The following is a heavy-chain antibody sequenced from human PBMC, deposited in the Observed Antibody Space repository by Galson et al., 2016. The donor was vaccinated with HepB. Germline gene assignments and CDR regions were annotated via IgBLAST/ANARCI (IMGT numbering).Heavy chain of an antibody. CDR2: MYDSGSD. D-gene: IGHD2-21*02. J-gene: IGHJ4*02. Sequence: TLSLTCGVSGSSVSSGGYAWSWIRQPPGKGLEWIGCMYDSGSDSYNLSLEGRVAISLDRAKNQVSLRLTSVTAADTAVYFCARGVTHWGRGILVTVSA. V-gene: IGHV4-30-2*01. CDR1: GSSVSSGGYA. CDR3: ARGVTH.